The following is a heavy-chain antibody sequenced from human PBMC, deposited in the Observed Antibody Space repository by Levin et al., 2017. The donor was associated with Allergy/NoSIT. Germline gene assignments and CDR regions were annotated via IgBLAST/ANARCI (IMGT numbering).Heavy chain of an antibody. CDR2: IYHSGST. D-gene: IGHD6-13*01. Sequence: SQTLSLTCAVSGGSISSGGYSWSWIRQPPGKGLEWIGYIYHSGSTYYNPSLKSRVTISVDRSKNQFSLKLSSVTAADTAVYYCARGPIAAAGTSPLLDYWGQGTLVTVSS. CDR3: ARGPIAAAGTSPLLDY. V-gene: IGHV4-30-2*01. CDR1: GGSISSGGYS. J-gene: IGHJ4*02.